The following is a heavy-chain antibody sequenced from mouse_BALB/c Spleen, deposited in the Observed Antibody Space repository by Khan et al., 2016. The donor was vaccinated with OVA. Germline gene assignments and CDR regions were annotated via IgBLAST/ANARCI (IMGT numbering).Heavy chain of an antibody. D-gene: IGHD1-1*01. Sequence: EVELVESGPEVVKPGASVKMSCKASGYTFTSYVMHWVKQKPGQGLEWIGYIYPFNDATKFNEKFNGKATLTSDKSSSTAYMELSSLTSEDSAVYYCAPVGSCYGAFVYWGQGTLVTVSA. V-gene: IGHV1S136*01. CDR3: APVGSCYGAFVY. CDR2: IYPFNDAT. J-gene: IGHJ3*01. CDR1: GYTFTSYV.